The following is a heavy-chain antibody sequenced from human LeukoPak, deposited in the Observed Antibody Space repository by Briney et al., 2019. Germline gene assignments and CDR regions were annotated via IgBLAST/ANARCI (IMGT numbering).Heavy chain of an antibody. CDR3: TTDPLPRGGSGSPLPDGDY. J-gene: IGHJ4*02. Sequence: GGSLRLSCAASGFTFSNAWMSWVRQAPGKGLEWVGRIKSKTDGGTTDYAAPVKGRFTISRDDSKNTLYLQMNSLKTEDTAVYYCTTDPLPRGGSGSPLPDGDYWGQGTLVTVSS. D-gene: IGHD3-10*01. CDR2: IKSKTDGGTT. CDR1: GFTFSNAW. V-gene: IGHV3-15*01.